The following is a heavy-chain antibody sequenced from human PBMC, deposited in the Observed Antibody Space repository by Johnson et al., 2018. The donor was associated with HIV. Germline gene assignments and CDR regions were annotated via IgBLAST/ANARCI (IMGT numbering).Heavy chain of an antibody. CDR2: IGTAGDT. D-gene: IGHD6-13*01. CDR3: ARERQSSSLYDAFDI. Sequence: EQLVESGGGLIQPGGSLRLSCAASGFTFSNYDMYWVRQATGKGLEWVSGIGTAGDTYYADSLKGRFTISREDAKMSLDLQMNSLRAEDTAVYYCARERQSSSLYDAFDIWGHGTMVTVSS. V-gene: IGHV3-13*01. J-gene: IGHJ3*02. CDR1: GFTFSNYD.